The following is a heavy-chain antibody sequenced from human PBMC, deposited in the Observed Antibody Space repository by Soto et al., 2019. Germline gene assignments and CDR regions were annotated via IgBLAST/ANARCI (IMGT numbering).Heavy chain of an antibody. CDR3: TRDAPGERPYYFYYYGMDV. J-gene: IGHJ6*02. CDR1: GLSVSTNF. V-gene: IGHV3-53*01. CDR2: IYSGGKT. Sequence: QLVESGGGLIQPGESLKHSCAASGLSVSTNFMSWVRQAPGKGLEWLAVIYSGGKTFYADSVKGRFTISKDNSKNTLSLQMNSLRAEDTAVYYCTRDAPGERPYYFYYYGMDVWGQGITVTVSS.